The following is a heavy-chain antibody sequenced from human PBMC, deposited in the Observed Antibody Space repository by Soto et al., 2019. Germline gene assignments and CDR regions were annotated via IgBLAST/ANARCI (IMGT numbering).Heavy chain of an antibody. J-gene: IGHJ6*02. CDR1: GFTFSSYS. D-gene: IGHD3-10*01. Sequence: SLRLSCAASGFTFSSYSMNWVRQAPGKGLEWVSYISSSSSTIYYADSVKGRFTISRDNAKNSLYLQMNSLRAEDTAVYYCARLWFGELLFPDYYYYGMDVWGQGTTVTVSS. CDR2: ISSSSSTI. CDR3: ARLWFGELLFPDYYYYGMDV. V-gene: IGHV3-48*01.